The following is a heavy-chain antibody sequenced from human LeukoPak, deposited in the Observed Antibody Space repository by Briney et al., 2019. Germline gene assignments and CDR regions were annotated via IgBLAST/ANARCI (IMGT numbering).Heavy chain of an antibody. CDR2: IYYSGST. D-gene: IGHD4-17*01. J-gene: IGHJ5*02. CDR3: ASLPYGDYSPFDP. V-gene: IGHV4-59*01. Sequence: PSETLSLTCTVSGGSISSYYWSWIRQPPGKGLEWIGYIYYSGSTNYNPSLKSRVTISVDTSKNQFSLKLSSVTAADTAVYYCASLPYGDYSPFDPWGQGTLVTVSS. CDR1: GGSISSYY.